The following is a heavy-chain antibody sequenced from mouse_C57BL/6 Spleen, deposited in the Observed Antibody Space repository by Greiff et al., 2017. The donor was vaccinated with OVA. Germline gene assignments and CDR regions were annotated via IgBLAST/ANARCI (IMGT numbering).Heavy chain of an antibody. D-gene: IGHD2-1*01. CDR3: ARWDYGNYGAMGY. V-gene: IGHV1-81*01. J-gene: IGHJ4*01. CDR2: IYPRSGNT. Sequence: VQLQQSGAELARPGASVKLSCKASGYTFTSYGISWVKQRTGQGLEWIGEIYPRSGNTYYNEKFKGKATLTADKSSSTAYMGLRSLTSEDSAVYFCARWDYGNYGAMGYWGQGTSVTVSS. CDR1: GYTFTSYG.